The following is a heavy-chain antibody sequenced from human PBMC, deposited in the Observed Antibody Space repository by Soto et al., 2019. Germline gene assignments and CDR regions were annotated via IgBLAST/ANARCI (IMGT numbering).Heavy chain of an antibody. V-gene: IGHV3-74*01. CDR3: ATVATGNYDRFDL. Sequence: EVQLVESGGGLGQPGGSLRLSCAASGFTFSTYWMRWVRQAPGKGLVWVSRINSDGSRTKYADSVKGRFTTFRDNAKNNEYLQLNSLTAEDTAVYYCATVATGNYDRFDLWGQGTLVAVSS. D-gene: IGHD1-7*01. CDR2: INSDGSRT. J-gene: IGHJ5*02. CDR1: GFTFSTYW.